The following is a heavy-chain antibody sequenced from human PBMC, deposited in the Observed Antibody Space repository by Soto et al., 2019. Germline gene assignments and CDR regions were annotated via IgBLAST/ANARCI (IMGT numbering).Heavy chain of an antibody. CDR1: GFSLTTSGVG. Sequence: QITLKESGPTLVKSTQTLTLTCTFSGFSLTTSGVGVGWIRQPPGKALEWLALIYWDDDKRYSPSLKSRLTITEDPSKNQVVLMMTNMDPVDTATYYCAHSLGEDGFDPWGQGTLVTVSS. V-gene: IGHV2-5*02. J-gene: IGHJ5*02. D-gene: IGHD3-16*01. CDR3: AHSLGEDGFDP. CDR2: IYWDDDK.